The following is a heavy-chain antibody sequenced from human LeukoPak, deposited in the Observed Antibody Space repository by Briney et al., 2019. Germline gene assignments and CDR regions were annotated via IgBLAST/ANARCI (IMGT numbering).Heavy chain of an antibody. V-gene: IGHV4-61*02. J-gene: IGHJ6*03. CDR1: GGSISSGSYY. D-gene: IGHD3-3*01. Sequence: SETLSLTCTVSGGSISSGSYYWSWIRQPAGKGLEWIGRIYTSGSTNYNPSLKSRVTISVDTSKNQFSLKLSSVTAADTAVYYCARDTYYDFWSGPTGYYMDVWGKGTTVTVSS. CDR3: ARDTYYDFWSGPTGYYMDV. CDR2: IYTSGST.